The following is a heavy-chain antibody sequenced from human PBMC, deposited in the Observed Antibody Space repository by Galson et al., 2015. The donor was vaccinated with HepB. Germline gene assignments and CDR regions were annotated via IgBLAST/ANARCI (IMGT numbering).Heavy chain of an antibody. D-gene: IGHD3-22*01. V-gene: IGHV3-20*04. CDR2: INWNGGST. J-gene: IGHJ4*02. CDR3: ARDPIDSSGYYRDY. CDR1: GFTFDDYG. Sequence: SLRLSCAASGFTFDDYGMSWVRQAPGKGLEWVSGINWNGGSTGYADSVKGRFTISRDNAKNSLYLQMNSLRAEGTALYYCARDPIDSSGYYRDYWGQGTLVTVSS.